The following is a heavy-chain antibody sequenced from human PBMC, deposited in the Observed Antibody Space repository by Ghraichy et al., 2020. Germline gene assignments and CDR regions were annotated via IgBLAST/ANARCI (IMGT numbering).Heavy chain of an antibody. D-gene: IGHD2-2*01. CDR3: ARGYEGWFDP. J-gene: IGHJ5*02. CDR2: IYNTGST. V-gene: IGHV4-59*11. CDR1: GGSLGNHY. Sequence: SETLSLTCGISGGSLGNHYWSWMRQAPGKKMEWIGYIYNTGSTNYNPSLKSRVTMSVDTSMNQISLNIRSVTAADTAVYYCARGYEGWFDPWGQGTLVTVSS.